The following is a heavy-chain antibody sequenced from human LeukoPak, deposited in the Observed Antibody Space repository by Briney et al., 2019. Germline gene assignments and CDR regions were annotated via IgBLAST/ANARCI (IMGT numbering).Heavy chain of an antibody. CDR3: ARDRGVVPAAREGWFDP. Sequence: ASVKVSCKASGYTFTSYYMHWVRQAPGQGLEWMGIINPSGGSTSYAQKFQGRVTMTRDTSTSTVYMELSSLRSEDTAVYYCARDRGVVPAAREGWFDPWGQGTLVTVSS. CDR2: INPSGGST. J-gene: IGHJ5*02. V-gene: IGHV1-46*01. CDR1: GYTFTSYY. D-gene: IGHD2-2*01.